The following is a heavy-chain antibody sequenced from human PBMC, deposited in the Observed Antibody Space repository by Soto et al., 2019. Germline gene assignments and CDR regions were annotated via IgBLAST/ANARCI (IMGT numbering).Heavy chain of an antibody. CDR2: IIPIFGTA. J-gene: IGHJ6*02. D-gene: IGHD3-10*01. CDR3: ARDPTYGSGSDGYYYYGMDV. Sequence: QVQLVQSGAEVKKPGSSVKVSCKASGGTFSSYAISWVRQAPGQGLEWMGGIIPIFGTANYAQKFQGRVKITADESTSIAYMELSSLRSEDTAVYYCARDPTYGSGSDGYYYYGMDVWGQGTTVTVSS. CDR1: GGTFSSYA. V-gene: IGHV1-69*12.